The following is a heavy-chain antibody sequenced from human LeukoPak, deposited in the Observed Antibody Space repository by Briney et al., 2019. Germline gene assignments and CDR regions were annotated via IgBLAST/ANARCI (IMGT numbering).Heavy chain of an antibody. CDR1: GFTFSSYS. J-gene: IGHJ5*02. D-gene: IGHD4-17*01. CDR3: ARDRETTVTKDWFDP. V-gene: IGHV3-21*01. CDR2: ISSSSSYI. Sequence: GGSLRLSCAASGFTFSSYSMNWVRQAPGKGLEWVSSISSSSSYIYYADSVKGRFAISRDNAKNSLYLQMNSLRAEDTAVYYCARDRETTVTKDWFDPWGQGTLVTVSS.